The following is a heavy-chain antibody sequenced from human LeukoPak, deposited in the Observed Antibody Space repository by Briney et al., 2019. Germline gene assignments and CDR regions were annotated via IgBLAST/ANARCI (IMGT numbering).Heavy chain of an antibody. CDR1: GGSISSYY. J-gene: IGHJ5*02. CDR3: ARGGTLYDFWSGPLSWFDP. D-gene: IGHD3-3*01. CDR2: IYYSGST. Sequence: NPSETLSLTCTVSGGSISSYYWSWIRQPPGKGLEWIGYIYYSGSTNYNPSLKSRVTISVDTSKNQFSLKLSSVTAADTAVYYCARGGTLYDFWSGPLSWFDPWGQGTLVTVSS. V-gene: IGHV4-59*01.